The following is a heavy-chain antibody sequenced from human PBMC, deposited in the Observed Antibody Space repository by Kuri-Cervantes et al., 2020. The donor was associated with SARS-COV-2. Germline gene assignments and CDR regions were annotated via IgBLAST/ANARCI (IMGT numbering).Heavy chain of an antibody. CDR3: ASLRTGEGPLLDY. J-gene: IGHJ4*02. D-gene: IGHD7-27*01. Sequence: SETLSLTCTVSGGSISSSSYYWSWIRQPPGKGLEWIGYIYYSGSTNYNPSLKGRVTISVDTSKNQFSLKLSSVTAADTAVYYCASLRTGEGPLLDYWGQGTLVTVSS. V-gene: IGHV4-61*05. CDR2: IYYSGST. CDR1: GGSISSSSYY.